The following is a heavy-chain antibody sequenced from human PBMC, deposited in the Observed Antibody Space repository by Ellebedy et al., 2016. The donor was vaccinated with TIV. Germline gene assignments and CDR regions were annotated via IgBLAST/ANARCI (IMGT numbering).Heavy chain of an antibody. V-gene: IGHV3-74*01. CDR2: SNSDGSRI. D-gene: IGHD6-19*01. J-gene: IGHJ6*02. CDR3: ARGSWACSGSMDV. Sequence: GESLKISCAGSGSNFSGYWMYWARQAPGKGLVWVSRSNSDGSRISYADSVKGRFTISRDNAKNMLYLQMNSLRAEDTAVYYCARGSWACSGSMDVWGQGTTVTVSS. CDR1: GSNFSGYW.